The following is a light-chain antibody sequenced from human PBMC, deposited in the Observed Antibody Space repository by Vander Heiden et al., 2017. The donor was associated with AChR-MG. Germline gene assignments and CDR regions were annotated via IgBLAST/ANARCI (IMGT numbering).Light chain of an antibody. Sequence: EIVMTQSPATLSVSPGERATLSCRASQSVSSNLAWYQQKPGQAPRLLIYGVSTRATGSPARFSGSGSGTEFTLTISSLQSEDFAVYYCQQYNKWPRTFGQGTEVEL. CDR3: QQYNKWPRT. J-gene: IGKJ1*01. CDR1: QSVSSN. CDR2: GVS. V-gene: IGKV3-15*01.